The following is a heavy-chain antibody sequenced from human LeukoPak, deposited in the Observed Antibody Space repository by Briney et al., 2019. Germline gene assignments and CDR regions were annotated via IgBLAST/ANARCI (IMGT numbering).Heavy chain of an antibody. J-gene: IGHJ6*03. CDR2: MNPNSGNT. CDR1: GYTFTNFD. D-gene: IGHD6-19*01. Sequence: GASVKVSCKASGYTFTNFDINWVRQATGQGLEWMGWMNPNSGNTGYAQKFQGRVTMTMNTSITTAYMELSSLIPEDTAVYYCARGPQWRGDSYYIDVWGRGTTVTVSS. V-gene: IGHV1-8*01. CDR3: ARGPQWRGDSYYIDV.